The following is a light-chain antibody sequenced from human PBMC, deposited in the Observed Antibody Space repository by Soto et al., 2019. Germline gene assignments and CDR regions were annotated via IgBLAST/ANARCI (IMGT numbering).Light chain of an antibody. Sequence: DIQMTQSPSSLSASVGDRVTITCLSSQSISSYLNWYQQKPGKAPKLLIYAASSLQSGVPSRFSGGGSGTYFTLTISSLQPEDSATYYCQQSYSSPPWTFGQGTLVDIK. V-gene: IGKV1-39*01. J-gene: IGKJ1*01. CDR1: QSISSY. CDR2: AAS. CDR3: QQSYSSPPWT.